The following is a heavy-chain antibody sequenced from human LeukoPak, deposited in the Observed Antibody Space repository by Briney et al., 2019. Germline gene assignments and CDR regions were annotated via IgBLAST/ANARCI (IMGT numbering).Heavy chain of an antibody. J-gene: IGHJ4*02. CDR1: GFTFSSYA. CDR3: AKDQSLRYFDWLPFDY. CDR2: ISGSGGST. Sequence: PGGSLRLSXAASGFTFSSYAMSWVRQAPGKGLEWVSAISGSGGSTYYADSVKGRFTISRDNSKNTLYLQMNSLRAEDTAVYYCAKDQSLRYFDWLPFDYWGQGTLVTVSS. V-gene: IGHV3-23*01. D-gene: IGHD3-9*01.